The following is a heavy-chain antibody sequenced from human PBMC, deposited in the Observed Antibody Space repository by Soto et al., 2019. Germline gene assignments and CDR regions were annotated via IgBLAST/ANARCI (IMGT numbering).Heavy chain of an antibody. Sequence: SVKVSCKASGGTFSSYAISWVRQAPGQGLEWMGGIIPIFGTANYAQKFQGRVTITADESTSTAYMELSSLRSEDTAVYYCARGPNEYCSGGSCYSSPIGYYYYYGMDVWGQGTTVTVSS. CDR3: ARGPNEYCSGGSCYSSPIGYYYYYGMDV. J-gene: IGHJ6*02. D-gene: IGHD2-15*01. CDR1: GGTFSSYA. V-gene: IGHV1-69*13. CDR2: IIPIFGTA.